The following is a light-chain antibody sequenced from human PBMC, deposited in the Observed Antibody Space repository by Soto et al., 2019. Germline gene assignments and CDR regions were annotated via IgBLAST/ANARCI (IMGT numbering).Light chain of an antibody. Sequence: EIVLTQSPGTLSLSPGERATLSCRASQSVSSTYLAWYQQRPGQAPRLLIYDASSRATGIPDRFSGGGSGTDFTLTMSRLEPEDFAVYYCQQYGGSPYTFGQGTKLEIK. J-gene: IGKJ2*01. CDR1: QSVSSTY. V-gene: IGKV3-20*01. CDR3: QQYGGSPYT. CDR2: DAS.